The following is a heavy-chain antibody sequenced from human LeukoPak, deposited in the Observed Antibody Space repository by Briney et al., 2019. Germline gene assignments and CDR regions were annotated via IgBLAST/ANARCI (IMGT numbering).Heavy chain of an antibody. J-gene: IGHJ3*02. CDR2: ISAYNGNT. Sequence: ASVKVSCKASGYTFTSYGISWVRQAPGQGLEWMGWISAYNGNTNYAQKLQGRVTMTTDTSTSTAYMELRSLRSDDTAVYYCAISPHSGSYSIIWGQETMVTVSS. CDR3: AISPHSGSYSII. V-gene: IGHV1-18*01. CDR1: GYTFTSYG. D-gene: IGHD1-26*01.